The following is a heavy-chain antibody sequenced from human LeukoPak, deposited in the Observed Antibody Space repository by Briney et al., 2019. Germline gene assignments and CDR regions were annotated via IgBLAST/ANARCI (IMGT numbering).Heavy chain of an antibody. V-gene: IGHV4-34*01. CDR2: VNQSGST. J-gene: IGHJ4*02. CDR3: ARGYGSGSYFVY. CDR1: GGSSSGYY. Sequence: SETLSLTCAVYGGSSSGYYWSWIRQPPGKGLEWIGEVNQSGSTNQNPSLKSRVTISIDTSKNQFSLKLSSVTAADTAVYYCARGYGSGSYFVYWGQGTLVTVSS. D-gene: IGHD3-10*01.